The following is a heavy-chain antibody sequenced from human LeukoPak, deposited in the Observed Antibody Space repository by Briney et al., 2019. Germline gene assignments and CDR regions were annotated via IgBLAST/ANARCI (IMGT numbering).Heavy chain of an antibody. D-gene: IGHD2-2*01. CDR2: INPNSGGT. Sequence: ASVKVSCKASGYTFTGYYMHWVRQAPGQGLEWMGWINPNSGGTIYAQKFQGRVTMTRDTSISTAYMELSRLRSDDTAVYYCARGGGRVTTGQYCSSTSCYADSGMDVWGQGTTVTVSS. CDR3: ARGGGRVTTGQYCSSTSCYADSGMDV. V-gene: IGHV1-2*02. J-gene: IGHJ6*02. CDR1: GYTFTGYY.